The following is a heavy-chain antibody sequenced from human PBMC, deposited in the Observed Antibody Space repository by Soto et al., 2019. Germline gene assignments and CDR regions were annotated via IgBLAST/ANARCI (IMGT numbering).Heavy chain of an antibody. D-gene: IGHD3-22*01. CDR2: IYYSGST. CDR1: GGSISSGGYY. CDR3: ARYRRRPDSSGYYFDY. Sequence: SETLSLTCTVSGGSISSGGYYWSWIRQHPGKGLEWIGYIYYSGSTYYNPSLKSRVTISVDTSKNQFSLKLSSVTAADTAVYYCARYRRRPDSSGYYFDYWGQGTLVTVSS. J-gene: IGHJ4*02. V-gene: IGHV4-31*03.